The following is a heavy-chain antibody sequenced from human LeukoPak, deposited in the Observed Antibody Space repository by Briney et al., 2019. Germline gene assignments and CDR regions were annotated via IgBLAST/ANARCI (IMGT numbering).Heavy chain of an antibody. CDR3: ARTTVVTLDAFDI. J-gene: IGHJ3*02. CDR1: GFTLSSYA. D-gene: IGHD4-23*01. V-gene: IGHV3-64*01. CDR2: ISSNGGST. Sequence: GSLRLSSAASGFTLSSYAMHWVRQAPGKGLEYGSAISSNGGSTYYANSVKGRFTISRDNSKNTLYLQMGSLRAEDMAVYYCARTTVVTLDAFDIWGQGTMVTVSS.